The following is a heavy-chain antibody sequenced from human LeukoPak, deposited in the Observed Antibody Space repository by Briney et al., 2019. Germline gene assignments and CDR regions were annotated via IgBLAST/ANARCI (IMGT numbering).Heavy chain of an antibody. D-gene: IGHD3-10*01. V-gene: IGHV4-59*01. Sequence: PSETLSLTCTVSGGSISSYYWSWIRQPPGKGLEWIGYIYYSGSTNYNPSLKSRVTISVDTSKNQFSLKLSSVTAAATAVNYWARVPYYHGSGRHRHWFQPWGQGTLV. CDR1: GGSISSYY. J-gene: IGHJ5*02. CDR2: IYYSGST. CDR3: ARVPYYHGSGRHRHWFQP.